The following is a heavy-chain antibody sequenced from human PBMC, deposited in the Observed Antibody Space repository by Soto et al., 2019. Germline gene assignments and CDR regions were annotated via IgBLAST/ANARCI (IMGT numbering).Heavy chain of an antibody. CDR1: GFTFSSYS. CDR3: ARDPHYYDSSGGIHYGMDV. D-gene: IGHD3-22*01. CDR2: ISSSSSYI. Sequence: PGGSLRLSCAASGFTFSSYSMNWVRQAPGKGLEWVSSISSSSSYIYYADSVKGRFTISRDNAKNSLYLQMNSLRAEDTAVYYCARDPHYYDSSGGIHYGMDVWGQGTTVTVSS. J-gene: IGHJ6*02. V-gene: IGHV3-21*01.